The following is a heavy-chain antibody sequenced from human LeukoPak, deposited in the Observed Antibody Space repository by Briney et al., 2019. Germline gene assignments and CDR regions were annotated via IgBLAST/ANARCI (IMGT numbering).Heavy chain of an antibody. CDR3: VRDLNYFDY. CDR1: GFTFSSYA. CDR2: ISGSGGST. Sequence: PGGSLRLSCTASGFTFSSYAMSWVRQAPGKGLEWVSAISGSGGSTYYADSVKGRFTISRDNSKNTLYLQMNSLRAEDTAVYCCVRDLNYFDYWGQGTLVTVSS. J-gene: IGHJ4*02. V-gene: IGHV3-23*01.